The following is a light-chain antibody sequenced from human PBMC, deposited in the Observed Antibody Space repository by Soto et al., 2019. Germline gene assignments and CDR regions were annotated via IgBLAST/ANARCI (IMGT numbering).Light chain of an antibody. CDR1: QNLVHTDEKTY. Sequence: DIVMTQTPLSLSVTPGQPASISCKSSQNLVHTDEKTYLYWYLQKPGQPPQLLIYEVSNRFSEVPDRFSGSGSGTVVTLKSSRVEAEDVGVYDCMQSLRLPPTCGQGTRLEIK. V-gene: IGKV2D-29*01. J-gene: IGKJ5*01. CDR3: MQSLRLPPT. CDR2: EVS.